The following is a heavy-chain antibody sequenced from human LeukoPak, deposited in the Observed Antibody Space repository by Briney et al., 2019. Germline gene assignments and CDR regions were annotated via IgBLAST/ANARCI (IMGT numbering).Heavy chain of an antibody. Sequence: QTSETLSLTCAVSGVSISRGGYAWNWIRQPPGKGLEWIAYIYHSGTTYYNPSLKSRATISVDTSKNQFSLKLSSVTAADTAVYYCVRGRYSSGWYKDKNWFDPWGQGTLVTVSS. CDR2: IYHSGTT. J-gene: IGHJ5*02. CDR3: VRGRYSSGWYKDKNWFDP. D-gene: IGHD6-19*01. CDR1: GVSISRGGYA. V-gene: IGHV4-30-4*07.